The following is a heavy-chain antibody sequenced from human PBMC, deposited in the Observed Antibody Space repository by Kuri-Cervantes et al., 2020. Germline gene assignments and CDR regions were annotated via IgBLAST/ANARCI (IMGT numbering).Heavy chain of an antibody. CDR3: ASKRYIRFDY. D-gene: IGHD1-1*01. V-gene: IGHV4-34*01. CDR2: INHSGST. CDR1: GGSFSGYY. Sequence: SETLSLTCAVYGGSFSGYYWSWIRQPPGKGLEWIGEINHSGSTNYNPSLKGRVTISVDTSKNQFSLKLSSVTAADTAVYYCASKRYIRFDYWGQGTLVTVSS. J-gene: IGHJ4*02.